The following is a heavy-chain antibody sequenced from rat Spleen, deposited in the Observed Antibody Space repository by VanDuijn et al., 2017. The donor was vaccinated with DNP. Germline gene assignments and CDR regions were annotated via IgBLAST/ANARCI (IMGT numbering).Heavy chain of an antibody. V-gene: IGHV5-31*01. Sequence: EVRLVESGGDLVQPGRSLKLSCEASGFTFNNYWMTWVRQVPGKGLEWVASINSSGGSTYYPDSVKGRFTISRDNAKNTLYLQMNSLRSEDTATYYCARDDGYDGYYHYFDYWGQGVMVTVSS. J-gene: IGHJ2*01. CDR1: GFTFNNYW. CDR2: INSSGGST. D-gene: IGHD1-12*03. CDR3: ARDDGYDGYYHYFDY.